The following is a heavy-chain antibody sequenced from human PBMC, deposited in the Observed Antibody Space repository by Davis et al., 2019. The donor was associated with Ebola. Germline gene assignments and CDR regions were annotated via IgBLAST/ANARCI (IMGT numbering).Heavy chain of an antibody. D-gene: IGHD5/OR15-5a*01. CDR2: ISAAGDTT. CDR1: VYSISTSV. CDR3: EKEVSNH. J-gene: IGHJ4*02. Sequence: GESLKISCVASVYSISTSVMGWVRQAPGKGLEWVSAISAAGDTTYYTESVTGRFIISRDNSKNTVFLQMSSLRAEDTAVYYCEKEVSNHLGQGTRVTVSS. V-gene: IGHV3-23*01.